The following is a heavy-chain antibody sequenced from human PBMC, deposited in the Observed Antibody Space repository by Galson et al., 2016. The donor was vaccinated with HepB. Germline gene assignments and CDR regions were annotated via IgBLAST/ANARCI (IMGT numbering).Heavy chain of an antibody. CDR3: ARGAYCNTNFCPGPFDY. Sequence: SLRLSCAASGFTFSDHYMDWDRQAPGKGLEWVARTRNKPHRYSTEYAASVKGRFTISKDDSKNSIYLQMNSLKIEDTAVYYCARGAYCNTNFCPGPFDYWGQGTRVTVSS. V-gene: IGHV3-72*01. J-gene: IGHJ4*02. D-gene: IGHD2/OR15-2a*01. CDR1: GFTFSDHY. CDR2: TRNKPHRYST.